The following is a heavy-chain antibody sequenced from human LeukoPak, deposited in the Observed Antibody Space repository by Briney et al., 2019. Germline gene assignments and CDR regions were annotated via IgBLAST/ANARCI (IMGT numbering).Heavy chain of an antibody. CDR2: INPYNGNT. Sequence: GASVRLSCKASGYTFTTYGISWVRQAPGQGLECMGWINPYNGNTNYAQKLQGRVTMTTDTSTSTAYMELRSLRSDDTAVYYCARELYGRFEYWGQGNLDPVSS. V-gene: IGHV1-18*01. D-gene: IGHD2-2*02. CDR1: GYTFTTYG. CDR3: ARELYGRFEY. J-gene: IGHJ4*02.